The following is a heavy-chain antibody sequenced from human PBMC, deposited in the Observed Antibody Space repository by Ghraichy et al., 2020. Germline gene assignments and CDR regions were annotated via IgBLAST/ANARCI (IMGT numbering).Heavy chain of an antibody. V-gene: IGHV3-33*01. J-gene: IGHJ4*02. Sequence: GGSLRLSCAASGFTFSSYGMHWVRQAPGKGLEWVADIWYDGSNKYYADSVKGRFTISRDNSKNTLYLQMNSLRAEDTAVYYCARDGAVFIDMGYYFDYWGQGTLVTVSS. CDR3: ARDGAVFIDMGYYFDY. CDR2: IWYDGSNK. CDR1: GFTFSSYG. D-gene: IGHD3-16*02.